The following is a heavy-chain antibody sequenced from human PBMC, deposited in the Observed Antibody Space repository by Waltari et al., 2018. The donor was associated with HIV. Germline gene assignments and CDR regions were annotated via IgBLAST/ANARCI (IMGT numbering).Heavy chain of an antibody. Sequence: EVQLVESGGGLVQPGGSLRLSSAASGFTFSNYEMNWFRRAPGKGLEWISYISSSGSTIYYADSVKGRLTISRDNAKNSLYVQMNSLRAEDTAVYYCARSGLYDTSGYYAPFGYWGQGTLVTVSS. J-gene: IGHJ4*02. V-gene: IGHV3-48*03. D-gene: IGHD3-22*01. CDR1: GFTFSNYE. CDR2: ISSSGSTI. CDR3: ARSGLYDTSGYYAPFGY.